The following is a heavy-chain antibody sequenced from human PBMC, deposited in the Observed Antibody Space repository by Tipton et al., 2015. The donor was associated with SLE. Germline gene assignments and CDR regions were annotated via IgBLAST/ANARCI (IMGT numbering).Heavy chain of an antibody. CDR3: GVDPNGDYVGAFDM. CDR2: ISGSGSGSRT. J-gene: IGHJ3*02. D-gene: IGHD4-17*01. V-gene: IGHV3-23*04. Sequence: QLVQSGGGLVQPGRSLRLSCQASGFTFTNYAMTWVRQAPGKGPEWVSSISGSGSGSRTYYSDSVKGRFTISRDNSRNTLYLQMNSLKAEDTAVYYCGVDPNGDYVGAFDMWGQGTMVTVSS. CDR1: GFTFTNYA.